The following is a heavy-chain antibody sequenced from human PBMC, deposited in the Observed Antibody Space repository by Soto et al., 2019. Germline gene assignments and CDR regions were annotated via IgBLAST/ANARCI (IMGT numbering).Heavy chain of an antibody. D-gene: IGHD1-26*01. CDR2: IKPDGSAQ. CDR3: VRLDNGSPAS. J-gene: IGHJ5*02. CDR1: GFKFSAHW. V-gene: IGHV3-7*01. Sequence: EVQVVESGGGLVQPGVSLRLSCAASGFKFSAHWMNWVRRTPGKGLEWVGNIKPDGSAQYYLDSVRGRFTISRDNANNLLYLQMNSLRVEDTATYYCVRLDNGSPASWGPGTLVTVSS.